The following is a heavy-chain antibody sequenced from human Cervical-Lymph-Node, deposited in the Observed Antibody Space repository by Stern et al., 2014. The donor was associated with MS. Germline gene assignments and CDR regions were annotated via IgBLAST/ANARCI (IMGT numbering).Heavy chain of an antibody. V-gene: IGHV3-30*18. CDR3: AKADYGDSGYNWFDP. D-gene: IGHD4-17*01. CDR1: GFTFSSYG. Sequence: VQLVESGGGVVQPGRSLRLSCAASGFTFSSYGMHWVRQAPGTGLEWVAVISYDGSNKNYADSVKGRFTISRDTSPRPQYLQMNSLRAEDTAVYYCAKADYGDSGYNWFDPWGQGTLVTVSS. J-gene: IGHJ5*02. CDR2: ISYDGSNK.